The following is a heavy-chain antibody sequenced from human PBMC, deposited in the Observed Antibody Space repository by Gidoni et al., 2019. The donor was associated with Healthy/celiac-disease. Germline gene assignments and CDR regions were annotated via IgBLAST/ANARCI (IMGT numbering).Heavy chain of an antibody. CDR3: ARLSYGSSFDP. CDR2: IYYSGST. J-gene: IGHJ5*02. Sequence: QLQLQESGPGLLKPSETLYLTCPVHGGSISSSSYYWGWIRQPPGKGLEWIGSIYYSGSTYYNPSLKSRVTISVDTSKNQFSLKLSSVTAADTAVYYCARLSYGSSFDPWGQGTLVTVSS. V-gene: IGHV4-39*01. CDR1: GGSISSSSYY. D-gene: IGHD1-26*01.